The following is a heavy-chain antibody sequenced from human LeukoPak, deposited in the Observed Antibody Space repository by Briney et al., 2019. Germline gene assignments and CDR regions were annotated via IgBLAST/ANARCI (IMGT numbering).Heavy chain of an antibody. V-gene: IGHV3-23*01. D-gene: IGHD2-8*01. CDR2: IGSDGDR. Sequence: GGSLTLSCTASGFDFRSYAMAWVRQAPGKGLEGVAAIGSDGDRVHEDSVKGRFTISRDNSKSTLYLQMDNLRAEDTAVYFCAKYAGGATIYFASWPQGARALVSS. J-gene: IGHJ4*02. CDR1: GFDFRSYA. CDR3: AKYAGGATIYFAS.